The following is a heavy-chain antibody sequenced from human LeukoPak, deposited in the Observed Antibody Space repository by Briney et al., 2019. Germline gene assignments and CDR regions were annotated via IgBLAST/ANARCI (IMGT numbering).Heavy chain of an antibody. CDR2: MYHSGST. CDR3: ARKTALDSFFDY. CDR1: GGSISSANW. J-gene: IGHJ4*02. D-gene: IGHD1-14*01. Sequence: PSGTLSLTCVVSGGSISSANWWSWVSQPPGKGPEWIGEMYHSGSTNCNQSLKSRVTISVDKSKNQFSLKLNSVTAADTAVYYCARKTALDSFFDYWGQGTLVTVSS. V-gene: IGHV4-4*02.